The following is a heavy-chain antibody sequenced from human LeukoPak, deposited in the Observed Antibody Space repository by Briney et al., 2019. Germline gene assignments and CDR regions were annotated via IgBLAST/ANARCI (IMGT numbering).Heavy chain of an antibody. D-gene: IGHD3-10*02. J-gene: IGHJ6*04. CDR2: ISYDGSNK. CDR1: GFTFSRYA. Sequence: PGGSLRLSCAASGFTFSRYAIHWVRQAPGKGLEWVAVISYDGSNKYYVDSVKGRFTISRDNAKNSLYLQMNSLRAEDTAVYYCAELGITMIGGVWGKGTTVTISS. V-gene: IGHV3-30*04. CDR3: AELGITMIGGV.